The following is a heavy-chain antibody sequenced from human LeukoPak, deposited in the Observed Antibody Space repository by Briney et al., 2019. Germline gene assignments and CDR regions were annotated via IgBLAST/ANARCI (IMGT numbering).Heavy chain of an antibody. J-gene: IGHJ6*02. CDR3: AREEDYGDQLGLDYYYGMDV. CDR2: ISYDGSNK. V-gene: IGHV3-30*03. D-gene: IGHD4-17*01. CDR1: GFTFSSYG. Sequence: GRSLRLSCAASGFTFSSYGMHWVRQAPGKGLEWVAVISYDGSNKYYADSVKGRFTISRDNSKNTLYLQMNSLRAEDTAVYYCAREEDYGDQLGLDYYYGMDVWGQGTTVTVSS.